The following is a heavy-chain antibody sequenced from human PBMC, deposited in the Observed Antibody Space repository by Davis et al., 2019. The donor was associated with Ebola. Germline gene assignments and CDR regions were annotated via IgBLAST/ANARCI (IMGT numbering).Heavy chain of an antibody. V-gene: IGHV3-23*01. Sequence: GESLKISCAASGFTFSTYSMSWVRQAPGKGLEWVSTLGLSADTYYADSVKGRFTISRDNSKNTLHLQMNSLRVEDSAIYYCVKDSSNIWFDIWGQGTLVTVSS. CDR3: VKDSSNIWFDI. D-gene: IGHD2/OR15-2a*01. CDR1: GFTFSTYS. CDR2: LGLSADT. J-gene: IGHJ3*02.